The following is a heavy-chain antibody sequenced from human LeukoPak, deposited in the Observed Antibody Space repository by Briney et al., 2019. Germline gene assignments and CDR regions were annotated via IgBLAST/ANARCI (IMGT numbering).Heavy chain of an antibody. CDR2: MNPNSGNT. V-gene: IGHV1-8*03. Sequence: GASVIVSCTASGYTFTIYAINWVGQATGQGLEWMGWMNPNSGNTGYAQKFQGRVTITRNTSISTAYMELSSLRSGDTAVYYCATGEYCSSTSCYFDYWGQGTLVTVSS. CDR3: ATGEYCSSTSCYFDY. D-gene: IGHD2-2*01. J-gene: IGHJ4*02. CDR1: GYTFTIYA.